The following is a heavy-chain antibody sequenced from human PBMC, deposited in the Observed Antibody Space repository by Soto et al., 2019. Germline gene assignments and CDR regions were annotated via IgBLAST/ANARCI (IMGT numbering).Heavy chain of an antibody. D-gene: IGHD3-16*01. J-gene: IGHJ6*02. CDR1: GYTFTSYD. CDR2: KNPNSANK. CDR3: AREGVRGMDV. V-gene: IGHV1-8*01. Sequence: QVQMVQSGAEVKKPGASVKVSCKASGYTFTSYDINWVRKATGPGLEWMGWKNPNSANKGYAQKFQGSVTMTRNTSISTANMELSSLRSEDTAVYYRAREGVRGMDVWGQGTTVTVSS.